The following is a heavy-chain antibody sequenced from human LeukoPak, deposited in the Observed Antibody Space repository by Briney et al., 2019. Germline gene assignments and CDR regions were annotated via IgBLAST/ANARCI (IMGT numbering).Heavy chain of an antibody. CDR1: GGSISSGGYY. D-gene: IGHD3-22*01. CDR2: IYYSGNT. CDR3: ARTGRRDSGGYYYFDY. Sequence: SDTLSLTCTVSGGSISSGGYYWSWIRQHPGKGLEWFGYIYYSGNTYYNPSLKSRVTISVDTSKNQFSMRLSSVTAADTVVYYCARTGRRDSGGYYYFDYWGQGTPVTVSS. J-gene: IGHJ4*02. V-gene: IGHV4-31*03.